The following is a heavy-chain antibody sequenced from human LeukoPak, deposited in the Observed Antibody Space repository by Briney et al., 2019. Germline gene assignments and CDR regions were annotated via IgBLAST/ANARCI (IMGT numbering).Heavy chain of an antibody. CDR1: GYTFTGYY. CDR2: INLNSGGT. V-gene: IGHV1-2*02. CDR3: ARGEYYFDY. Sequence: ASVKVSCKASGYTFTGYYMHWVRQAPGQGLEWMGWINLNSGGTNYAQKFQGRVTMTRYTSISTAYMELSRLRSDDTAVYYCARGEYYFDYWGQGTLVTVSS. J-gene: IGHJ4*02.